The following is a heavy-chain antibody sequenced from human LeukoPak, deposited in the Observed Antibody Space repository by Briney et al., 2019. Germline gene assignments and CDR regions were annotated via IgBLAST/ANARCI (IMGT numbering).Heavy chain of an antibody. J-gene: IGHJ4*02. D-gene: IGHD3-3*01. CDR2: IKQDGSEK. CDR1: GFTFSSYW. V-gene: IGHV3-7*01. Sequence: GGSLRLSCAASGFTFSSYWMSWVRQAPGKGLEWVANIKQDGSEKYYVDSVRGRYTISRDNTKNSLFLQMSSLRAEDTAVYYCAKSSSHYDFWSGIDYWGQGTLVTVSS. CDR3: AKSSSHYDFWSGIDY.